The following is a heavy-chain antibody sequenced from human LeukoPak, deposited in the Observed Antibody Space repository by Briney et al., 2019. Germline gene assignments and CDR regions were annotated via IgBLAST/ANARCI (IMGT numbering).Heavy chain of an antibody. Sequence: PGGSLRLSCAASGFTFSSYAMHWVRQAAGKGPEGVTVISHDGDTKYYADSVKGRFTISRDNSKNTLYLQMRSLRVDDTAMYYCARDPIPGAPDYFDHWGQGTLVTVSS. CDR1: GFTFSSYA. J-gene: IGHJ4*02. CDR2: ISHDGDTK. V-gene: IGHV3-30-3*01. D-gene: IGHD1-14*01. CDR3: ARDPIPGAPDYFDH.